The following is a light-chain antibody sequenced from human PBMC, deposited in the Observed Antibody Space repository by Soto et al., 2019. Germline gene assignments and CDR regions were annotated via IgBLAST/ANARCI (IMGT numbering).Light chain of an antibody. Sequence: SPGERATLSCRASQSVSSNLAWYQQKPGQAPRLLXXAVSTRPTGLPARFSGSGSGTEFTLTISSLQSEDFAVYYCQQYNKWPLTFGQGTKVEIK. CDR3: QQYNKWPLT. CDR2: AVS. CDR1: QSVSSN. V-gene: IGKV3-15*01. J-gene: IGKJ1*01.